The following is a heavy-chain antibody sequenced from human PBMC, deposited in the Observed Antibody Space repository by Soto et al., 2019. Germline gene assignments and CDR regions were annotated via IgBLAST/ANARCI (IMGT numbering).Heavy chain of an antibody. CDR3: ARYSVATIRFFDY. D-gene: IGHD5-12*01. CDR1: GDSITDYY. CDR2: IHHTGTA. V-gene: IGHV4-59*01. J-gene: IGHJ4*02. Sequence: SETLSLTCTASGDSITDYYWSWIRESPGKGLEWIAYIHHTGTANYNPSLKSRVTISVDTSKSQFSLRLSSVTAADTAVYFCARYSVATIRFFDYWGQGTLVTSPQ.